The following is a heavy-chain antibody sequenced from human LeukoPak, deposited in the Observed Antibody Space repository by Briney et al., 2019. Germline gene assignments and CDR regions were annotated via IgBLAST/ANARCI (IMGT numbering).Heavy chain of an antibody. D-gene: IGHD1-26*01. CDR1: GDSVSSNSAA. J-gene: IGHJ4*02. Sequence: SQTLSLTCAISGDSVSSNSAAWHWIRQSPSRGPEWLGSTYHRSKWYNDYAQSVIGRISVNPDTPKNQFSLQLNSVTPEDTAVYYCARGVSYSFDYWGQGTLVTVSS. CDR3: ARGVSYSFDY. V-gene: IGHV6-1*01. CDR2: TYHRSKWYN.